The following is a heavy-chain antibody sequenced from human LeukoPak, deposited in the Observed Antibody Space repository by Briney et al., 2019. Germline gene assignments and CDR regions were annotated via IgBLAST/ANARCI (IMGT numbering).Heavy chain of an antibody. CDR1: GLTFSSYS. Sequence: GGSLRLSCAVSGLTFSSYSMNWVRQAPGKGLEWVSSISRSSNYIYYADSVKGRLTISRDNAKNSLYLQMNSLRAEHTAVYFCAREMAAGTFDYWGQGALVTVPS. J-gene: IGHJ4*02. CDR3: AREMAAGTFDY. D-gene: IGHD5-24*01. V-gene: IGHV3-21*01. CDR2: ISRSSNYI.